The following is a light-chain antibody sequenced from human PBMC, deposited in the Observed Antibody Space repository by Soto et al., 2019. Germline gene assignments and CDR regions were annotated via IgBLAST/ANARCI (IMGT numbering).Light chain of an antibody. V-gene: IGLV1-44*01. CDR3: ATWDDGLTCYV. CDR1: SSNIGGNL. CDR2: SNN. J-gene: IGLJ1*01. Sequence: QSVLTQPPSASGTPGQRVTISCSGSSSNIGGNLVSWYQQVPGTAPKLLIYSNNQRPSGVPDRFSGSKSGTSASLAISGLQSEDEADYYCATWDDGLTCYVFATGTKVTVL.